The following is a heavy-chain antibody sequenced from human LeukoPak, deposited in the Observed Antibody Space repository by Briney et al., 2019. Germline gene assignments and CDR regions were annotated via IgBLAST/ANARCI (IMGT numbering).Heavy chain of an antibody. CDR2: INSDGSST. D-gene: IGHD3-9*01. V-gene: IGHV3-74*01. CDR1: GLTFSSHW. J-gene: IGHJ4*02. Sequence: GGSLRLSCAASGLTFSSHWMHWVRQAPGKGLVWVSRINSDGSSTSYADSVKGRFTISRDNAKNTLYLQMNSLRAEDTAVYYCARGALYYDILTGYPDYWGQGTLVTVSS. CDR3: ARGALYYDILTGYPDY.